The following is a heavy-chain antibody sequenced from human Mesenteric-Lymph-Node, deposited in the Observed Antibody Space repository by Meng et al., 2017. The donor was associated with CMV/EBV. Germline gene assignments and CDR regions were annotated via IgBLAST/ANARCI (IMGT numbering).Heavy chain of an antibody. Sequence: GGSLRLSCAASGFTFSSYAMHWVRQAPGKGLEWVAVISYDGSNRYYADSVKGRFTISRDNAKKSLYLQMSSLRAEDTSVYYCARSSGCMSLLRGTICRYEMDVWGQGTTVTVSS. CDR2: ISYDGSNR. V-gene: IGHV3-30-3*01. D-gene: IGHD3-10*01. CDR1: GFTFSSYA. J-gene: IGHJ6*02. CDR3: ARSSGCMSLLRGTICRYEMDV.